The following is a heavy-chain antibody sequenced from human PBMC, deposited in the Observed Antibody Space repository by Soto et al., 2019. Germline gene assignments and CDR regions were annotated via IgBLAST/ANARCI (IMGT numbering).Heavy chain of an antibody. D-gene: IGHD4-4*01. CDR2: ISGGSESV. J-gene: IGHJ4*02. CDR3: AKSPDYNYGGAGGQNAF. V-gene: IGHV3-23*01. CDR1: GFTFSTYG. Sequence: EVQLLESGGGLEQPGGSLRLSCAASGFTFSTYGMSWVRQAPGKGLEWVSGISGGSESVYYADSVKGRFTISRDNSKNARYLQMSSLRAEDTAVYHCAKSPDYNYGGAGGQNAFWGRGTLVTVSS.